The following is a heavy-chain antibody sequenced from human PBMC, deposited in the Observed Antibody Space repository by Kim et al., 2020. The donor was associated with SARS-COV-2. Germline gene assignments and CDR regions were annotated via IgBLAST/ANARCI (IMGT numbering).Heavy chain of an antibody. CDR2: IYYSGST. Sequence: SETLSLTCTVSGGSISSSSYYWGWIRQPPGKGLEWIGSIYYSGSTYYNPSLKSRVTISVDTSKNQFSLKLSSVTAADTAVYYCARSVRGSPIDYWGQGTLVTVSS. CDR3: ARSVRGSPIDY. V-gene: IGHV4-39*01. CDR1: GGSISSSSYY. D-gene: IGHD2-2*01. J-gene: IGHJ4*02.